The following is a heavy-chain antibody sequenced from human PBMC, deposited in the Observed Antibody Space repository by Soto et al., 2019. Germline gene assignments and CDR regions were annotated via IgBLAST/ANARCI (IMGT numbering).Heavy chain of an antibody. Sequence: GESLKISCKGSGDSFTSYWISWVRQMPGKGLEWMGIIYPGDSDTRYSPSFQGQVTISADKSISTAYLQWSSLKASDTAMYYCARCDGGYFTDYYNYYGMDVWGQGTTVTVSS. D-gene: IGHD5-12*01. CDR3: ARCDGGYFTDYYNYYGMDV. V-gene: IGHV5-51*01. CDR2: IYPGDSDT. J-gene: IGHJ6*02. CDR1: GDSFTSYW.